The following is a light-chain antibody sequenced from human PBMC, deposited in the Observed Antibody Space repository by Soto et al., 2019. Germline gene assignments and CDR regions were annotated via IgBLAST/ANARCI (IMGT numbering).Light chain of an antibody. CDR3: QQYDNSWS. Sequence: DIQMTQSPSSLSASVGDRITITCQASQDISNYVNWYQVKPGKAPKLMIYEAFNLEAGVPSRFSGSGSRTEFTFSINSLQPEDIATYYCQQYDNSWSFGQGTKLEI. J-gene: IGKJ1*01. CDR1: QDISNY. V-gene: IGKV1-33*01. CDR2: EAF.